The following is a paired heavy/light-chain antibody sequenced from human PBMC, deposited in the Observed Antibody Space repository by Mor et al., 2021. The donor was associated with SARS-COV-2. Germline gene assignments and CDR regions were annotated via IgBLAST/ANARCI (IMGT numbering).Heavy chain of an antibody. Sequence: EVQLVESGGGLAQPGRSLRLSCGASGFTFGDYAMYWVRQAPGKGLEWVSGINWNSGDIGYADSVKGRFTISRDNAKNSLYLQMNSLRAEDTALYYCAKDRVAHCSVGSRGCYWAFDSWGQGTLVTVSS. J-gene: IGHJ4*02. CDR3: AKDRVAHCSVGSRGCYWAFDS. D-gene: IGHD2-15*01. CDR2: INWNSGDI. V-gene: IGHV3-9*01. CDR1: GFTFGDYA.
Light chain of an antibody. V-gene: IGKV1-8*01. J-gene: IGKJ1*01. CDR1: QGISNY. Sequence: AIRMTQSPSSLSASTGDRVTITCRASQGISNYLTWYQQRPGKAPDLLIYAASTLQSGVPSRFSGSGSGTDFTLTISRLQSEDFATYYCQQYYSYPPTFGQGTKVEI. CDR3: QQYYSYPPT. CDR2: AAS.